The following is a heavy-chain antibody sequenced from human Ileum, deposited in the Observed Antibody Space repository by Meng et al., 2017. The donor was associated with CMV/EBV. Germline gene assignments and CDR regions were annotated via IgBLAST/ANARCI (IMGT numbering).Heavy chain of an antibody. V-gene: IGHV3-23*01. Sequence: FRTYAMSWVRQAPGKGLEWVSGISGSGGSTYYADSLKGRFTISRDNSKNTLYLQMSSLRADDTAVYYCAKDRPTYCISTTCHNWFDPWGQGTLVTVSS. D-gene: IGHD2-2*01. J-gene: IGHJ5*02. CDR2: ISGSGGST. CDR1: FRTYA. CDR3: AKDRPTYCISTTCHNWFDP.